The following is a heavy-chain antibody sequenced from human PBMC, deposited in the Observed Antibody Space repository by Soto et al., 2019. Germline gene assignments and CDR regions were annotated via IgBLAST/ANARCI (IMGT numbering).Heavy chain of an antibody. CDR3: ARVAYDAFDI. J-gene: IGHJ3*02. D-gene: IGHD3-16*01. CDR2: ISSSRSYT. V-gene: IGHV3-11*05. Sequence: QVQLVESGGGLVKPGGSLRLSCAASGFTFSDYYMNWIRQAPGKGLEWVSYISSSRSYTNYADSVKGRFTISRDNAKNSLYLQMDSLRDEYTAVYYCARVAYDAFDIWGQGTMVTVSS. CDR1: GFTFSDYY.